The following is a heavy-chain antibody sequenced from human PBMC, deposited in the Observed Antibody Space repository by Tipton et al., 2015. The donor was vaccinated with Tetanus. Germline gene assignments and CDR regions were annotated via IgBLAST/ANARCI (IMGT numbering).Heavy chain of an antibody. Sequence: TLSLTCSLSGGSISNSEYYWAWIRQPPGKGLEWIGSVFDSGTSYYNPSLKSRVTISLDTSKNHFSLRLSSVTAAETAVYYCAEGRRFCSSNSCHEYYFDSWGRGTLVTVSS. J-gene: IGHJ4*02. D-gene: IGHD2-2*01. CDR3: AEGRRFCSSNSCHEYYFDS. CDR1: GGSISNSEYY. CDR2: VFDSGTS. V-gene: IGHV4-39*02.